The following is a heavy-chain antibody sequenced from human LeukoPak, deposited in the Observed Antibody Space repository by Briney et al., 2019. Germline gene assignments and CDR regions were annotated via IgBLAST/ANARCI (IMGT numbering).Heavy chain of an antibody. CDR1: VGSIAHNR. Sequence: PSEILSLTWAVSVGSIAHNRWTWVRKPPGKGREWIGEIYHSGNTNYSPSLKTRVTISIDTSKNRLSLKLNSVTAADTAVYYCATRDQSRTDVLPPDSWGQGTLVTVSS. D-gene: IGHD5-24*01. CDR3: ATRDQSRTDVLPPDS. V-gene: IGHV4-4*02. CDR2: IYHSGNT. J-gene: IGHJ4*02.